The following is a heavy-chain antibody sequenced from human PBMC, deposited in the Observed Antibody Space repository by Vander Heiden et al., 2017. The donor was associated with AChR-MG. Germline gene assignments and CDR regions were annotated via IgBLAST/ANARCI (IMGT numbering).Heavy chain of an antibody. CDR2: IKQDGSEK. J-gene: IGHJ3*02. CDR1: RFTFITTG. CDR3: ARLYPYYEDSKYRPFDI. Sequence: EGQLAESGGGLVQPGGSLRLSCAASRFTFITTGMSWVRQAPGKGPEWVATIKQDGSEKVYVDSVKGRFTISRDNAKNSLYLQMNSLRAEDTAVYYCARLYPYYEDSKYRPFDIWGQGTVVTVSS. V-gene: IGHV3-7*01. D-gene: IGHD3-22*01.